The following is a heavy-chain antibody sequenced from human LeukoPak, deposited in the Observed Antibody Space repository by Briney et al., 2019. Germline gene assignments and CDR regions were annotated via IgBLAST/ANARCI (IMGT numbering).Heavy chain of an antibody. CDR3: ARGPPPDFDY. Sequence: SETLSLTCAVSGGSISSSNWWSWVRQPPGKGLEWIGGIYHSGSTNYNPSLKSRVTLSVDTSKNQFSLKVSSVTAADTAVYYCARGPPPDFDYWGRGTLVTVSS. CDR1: GGSISSSNW. J-gene: IGHJ4*02. CDR2: IYHSGST. V-gene: IGHV4-4*02.